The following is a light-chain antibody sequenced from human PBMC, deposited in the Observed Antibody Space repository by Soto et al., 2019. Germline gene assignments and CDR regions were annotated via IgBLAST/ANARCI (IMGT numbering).Light chain of an antibody. V-gene: IGKV1-5*03. CDR1: QSISSW. CDR2: KAS. CDR3: QQYNSYSWYT. Sequence: DIQMTQSPSTLSASVGDRVTITCRASQSISSWLAWYQQKPGKAPKLLIYKASSLESGVPSRFSGSRSGTEFTLTVSSLQPDDGATYYFQQYNSYSWYTFGQKTKLEIK. J-gene: IGKJ2*01.